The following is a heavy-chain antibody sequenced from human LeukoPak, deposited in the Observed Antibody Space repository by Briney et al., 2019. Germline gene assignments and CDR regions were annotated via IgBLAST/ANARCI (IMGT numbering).Heavy chain of an antibody. CDR2: ISSSSSTSTI. J-gene: IGHJ4*02. CDR3: ARSGSHDY. CDR1: GFTFRSYS. V-gene: IGHV3-48*02. Sequence: PGGSLRLSCAASGFTFRSYSMNWVRQAPGKGLEWVSYISSSSSTSTISYADSVRGRFTISRDNAKNSLYLQMISLRDEDTAVYYCARSGSHDYWGQGTLVTVSS. D-gene: IGHD1-26*01.